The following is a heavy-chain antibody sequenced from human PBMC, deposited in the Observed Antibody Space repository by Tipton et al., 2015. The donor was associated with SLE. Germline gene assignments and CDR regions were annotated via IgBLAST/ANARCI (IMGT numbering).Heavy chain of an antibody. J-gene: IGHJ2*01. V-gene: IGHV5-51*03. CDR3: ARPTIYADSRPEAALSLWFFDL. CDR2: IFTGDSDT. Sequence: QLGQSGAEVRKPGESLKISCKGSGYSFTSYWIAWVRQMPGKGLEWMGIIFTGDSDTRYSPSFQGQVTISADKSISTAYLQWSGLKASDTAMYYCARPTIYADSRPEAALSLWFFDLWCRGPLVTVSS. D-gene: IGHD4-17*01. CDR1: GYSFTSYW.